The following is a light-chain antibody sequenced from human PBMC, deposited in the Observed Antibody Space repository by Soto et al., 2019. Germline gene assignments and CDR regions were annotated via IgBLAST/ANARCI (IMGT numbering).Light chain of an antibody. CDR1: QSVSSSY. CDR3: QQYGRSPLT. CDR2: GAS. V-gene: IGKV3-20*01. Sequence: EIVLTQSPGTLSLSPGERATLSCRASQSVSSSYLAWYQQKPGQAPRLLIYGASSRATGIPDRFSGSGSGTEFTLTISRLEPEDSAVYFCQQYGRSPLTFGGGTRLEIK. J-gene: IGKJ5*01.